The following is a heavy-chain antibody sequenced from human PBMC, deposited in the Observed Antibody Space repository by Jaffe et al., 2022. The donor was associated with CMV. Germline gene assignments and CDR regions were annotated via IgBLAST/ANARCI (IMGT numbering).Heavy chain of an antibody. D-gene: IGHD3-22*01. CDR3: AHRGYYYDSSGYYPMTFDY. V-gene: IGHV2-5*01. CDR1: GFSLSTSGVG. Sequence: QITLKESGPTLVKPTQTLTLTCTFSGFSLSTSGVGVGWIRQPPGKALEWLALIYWNDDKRYSPSLKSRLTITKDTSKNQVVLTMTNMDPVDTATYYCAHRGYYYDSSGYYPMTFDYWGQGTLVTVSS. CDR2: IYWNDDK. J-gene: IGHJ4*02.